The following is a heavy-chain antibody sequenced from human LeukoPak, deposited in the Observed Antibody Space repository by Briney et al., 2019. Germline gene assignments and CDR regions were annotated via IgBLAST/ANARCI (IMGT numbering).Heavy chain of an antibody. V-gene: IGHV3-23*01. CDR1: EFTFSNYA. Sequence: GGSLRLSCAASEFTFSNYAMSWFRQAPGKGLEWVAVISGSGGRTYYADSVKGRFTISRDNSKHTLFLQMNSLRVEDTAVYYCAKGAQDYGDSTTDYWGQGTLVTVSS. CDR3: AKGAQDYGDSTTDY. CDR2: ISGSGGRT. J-gene: IGHJ4*02. D-gene: IGHD4-17*01.